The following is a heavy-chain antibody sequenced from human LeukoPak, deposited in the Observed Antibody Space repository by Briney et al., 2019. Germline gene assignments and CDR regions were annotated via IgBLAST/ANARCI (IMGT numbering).Heavy chain of an antibody. J-gene: IGHJ4*02. CDR3: AILPGY. Sequence: GGSLRLSCAASGFTVSTNYMSWVRQAPGKGLEWVSVIFADGRTYYIDSVKGRFNISRDNSKSTLYLEMSDLRAEDMAVYYCAILPGYWGQGTLVTVSS. V-gene: IGHV3-53*01. CDR1: GFTVSTNY. CDR2: IFADGRT.